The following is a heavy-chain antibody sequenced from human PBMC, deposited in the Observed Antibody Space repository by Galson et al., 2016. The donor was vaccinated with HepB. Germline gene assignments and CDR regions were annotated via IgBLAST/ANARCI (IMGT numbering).Heavy chain of an antibody. J-gene: IGHJ4*02. CDR3: AKEAGASRPFDC. CDR2: SYGDGRT. Sequence: SLRLSCAAYGLPVSNDYMSWVRQAPGKGLKWVSVSYGDGRTYYAESVKGRFTISRDTSKNTVFLQMNSLRAEDTAEYYCAKEAGASRPFDCWGQGTRVTVSS. D-gene: IGHD6-13*01. V-gene: IGHV3-53*01. CDR1: GLPVSNDY.